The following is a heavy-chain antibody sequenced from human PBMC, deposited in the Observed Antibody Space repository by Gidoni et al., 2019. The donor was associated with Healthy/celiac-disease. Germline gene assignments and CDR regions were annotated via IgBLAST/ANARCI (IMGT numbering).Heavy chain of an antibody. V-gene: IGHV3-21*01. J-gene: IGHJ2*01. CDR2: ISSSSSYI. CDR3: ARSTLGGGDFWYFDL. D-gene: IGHD2-21*02. Sequence: APGKGLEWVSSISSSSSYIYYADSVKGRFTISRDNAKNSLYLQMNSLRAEDTAVYYCARSTLGGGDFWYFDLWGRGTLVTVSS.